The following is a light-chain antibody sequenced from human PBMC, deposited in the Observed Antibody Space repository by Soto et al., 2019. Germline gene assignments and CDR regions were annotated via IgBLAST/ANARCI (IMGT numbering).Light chain of an antibody. CDR3: QQYNSLYT. Sequence: DIQMTQSPSTLSASVGDRVTITCRASQSISSWLTWYQQKPGKAPKLLIYKASSLESGVPARFSGSGSGTECTLTSSSLQPYDFAPYYCQQYNSLYTFGHGPKLEIK. J-gene: IGKJ2*01. CDR2: KAS. V-gene: IGKV1-5*03. CDR1: QSISSW.